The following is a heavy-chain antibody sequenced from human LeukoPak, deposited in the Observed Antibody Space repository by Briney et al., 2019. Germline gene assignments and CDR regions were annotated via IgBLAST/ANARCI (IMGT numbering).Heavy chain of an antibody. Sequence: SETLSLTCTVSGGSISSYYWSWIRQPAGEGLEWIGRIYTSGSTNYNPSLKSRVTMSVDTSKNQFSLKLSSVTAADTAVYYCARDPKWEHAFDIWGQGTMVTVSS. CDR3: ARDPKWEHAFDI. CDR1: GGSISSYY. D-gene: IGHD1-26*01. CDR2: IYTSGST. J-gene: IGHJ3*02. V-gene: IGHV4-4*07.